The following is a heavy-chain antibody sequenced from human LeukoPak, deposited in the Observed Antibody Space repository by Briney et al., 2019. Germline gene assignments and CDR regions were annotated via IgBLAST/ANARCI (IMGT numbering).Heavy chain of an antibody. CDR3: ARGGRWELPRPYAFDI. Sequence: GASVKVSCKASGYTFTGYYMHWVRQAPGQGLEWMGWINPNSGGTNYAQKFQGRVTMTRDTSISTAYMELSRLRFDDTAVYYCARGGRWELPRPYAFDIWGQGTMVTVSS. J-gene: IGHJ3*02. CDR1: GYTFTGYY. D-gene: IGHD1-26*01. V-gene: IGHV1-2*02. CDR2: INPNSGGT.